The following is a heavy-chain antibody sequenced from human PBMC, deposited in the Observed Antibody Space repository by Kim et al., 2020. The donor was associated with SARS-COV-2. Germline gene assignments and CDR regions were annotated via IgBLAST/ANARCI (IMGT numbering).Heavy chain of an antibody. V-gene: IGHV1-3*01. CDR3: ARGGGEYYGSGSVYSF. CDR2: INAGNGNT. CDR1: GYTFTSYA. Sequence: ASVKVSCKASGYTFTSYAMHWVRQAPGQRLEWMGWINAGNGNTKYSQKFQGRVTITRDTSASTAYMELSSLRSEDTAVYYCARGGGEYYGSGSVYSFWGQGTLVTVSS. D-gene: IGHD3-10*01. J-gene: IGHJ4*02.